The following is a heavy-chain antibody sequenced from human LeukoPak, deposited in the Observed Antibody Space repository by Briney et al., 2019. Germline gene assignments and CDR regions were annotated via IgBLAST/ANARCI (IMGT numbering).Heavy chain of an antibody. V-gene: IGHV4-31*03. D-gene: IGHD3-22*01. Sequence: SETLSLTCTVSGGSISSGGYYWTWIRQHPGKGLEWIGYINYSGGAYYNPPLKSRVTISVDTSKNHFSLKLSSVTAADTAVYYCARADDSSGYRLYYFDYWGQGTLVTVSS. CDR2: INYSGGA. CDR1: GGSISSGGYY. J-gene: IGHJ4*02. CDR3: ARADDSSGYRLYYFDY.